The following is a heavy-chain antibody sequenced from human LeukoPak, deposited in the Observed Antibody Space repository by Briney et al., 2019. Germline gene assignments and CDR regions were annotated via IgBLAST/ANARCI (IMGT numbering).Heavy chain of an antibody. D-gene: IGHD2-15*01. J-gene: IGHJ4*02. CDR2: ISSSSSYI. V-gene: IGHV3-21*01. Sequence: GGSLRLSCAASGFTFSSYSMNWVRQAPGKGLEWVSSISSSSSYIYYADSVKGRFTISRDNAKNSLYLQMNSLRAEDTAVYYCARDCFGGYCSGGSCYGGNYFDYWGQGTLVTVSS. CDR3: ARDCFGGYCSGGSCYGGNYFDY. CDR1: GFTFSSYS.